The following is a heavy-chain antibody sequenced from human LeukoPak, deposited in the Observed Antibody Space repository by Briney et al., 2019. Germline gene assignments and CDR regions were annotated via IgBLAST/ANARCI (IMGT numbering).Heavy chain of an antibody. V-gene: IGHV1-18*01. CDR1: GYTFTSYG. J-gene: IGHJ4*02. D-gene: IGHD6-6*01. CDR2: INAYNGNT. CDR3: PRGTPIAAPYFDY. Sequence: ASVKVSCKASGYTFTSYGISWVRQAPGQGLEWMGWINAYNGNTKYAQKLPGRVTVTTDTSTSTAYLELRNRTSDDPRVYYCPRGTPIAAPYFDYWGQGTLVTVSS.